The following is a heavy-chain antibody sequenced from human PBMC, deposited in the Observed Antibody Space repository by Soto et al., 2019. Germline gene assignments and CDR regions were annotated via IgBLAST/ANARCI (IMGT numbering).Heavy chain of an antibody. D-gene: IGHD1-1*01. J-gene: IGHJ6*02. Sequence: QVQLQQWGAGLLKPSETLSLTCGVYGVSFNSYYWSWIRQPPGKGLEWIGEINHSGSTNYNPSLKSRVTISVDTSKKQFSLTLSSVTAADTAVYYCARDLGWNYYHYYGMDVWGQGTTVTVS. CDR3: ARDLGWNYYHYYGMDV. CDR1: GVSFNSYY. CDR2: INHSGST. V-gene: IGHV4-34*01.